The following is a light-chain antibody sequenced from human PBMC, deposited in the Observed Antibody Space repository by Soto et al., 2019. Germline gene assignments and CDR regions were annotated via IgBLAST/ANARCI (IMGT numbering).Light chain of an antibody. CDR3: QQRSNWPPYT. CDR2: DAS. V-gene: IGKV3-11*01. Sequence: EIVLTQSPATLSLSPGERATLSCRASQSVSSYLAWYQQKPGQAPRLLIYDASNSATGIPARFSGSGSGTAFTLSISSLEPEDCAVNYCQQRSNWPPYTFGQGTKLEIK. CDR1: QSVSSY. J-gene: IGKJ2*01.